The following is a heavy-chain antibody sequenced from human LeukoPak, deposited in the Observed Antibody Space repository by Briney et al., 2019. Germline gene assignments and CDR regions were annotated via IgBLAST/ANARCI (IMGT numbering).Heavy chain of an antibody. CDR1: GFTFSSYA. Sequence: GGSLRLSCAASGFTFSSYAMSWVRQAPGKGLEWVSAISGSGGSTYYADSVKGRFTISRDNAKNSLYLQMNSLSAEDTAVYYCAIDPTEVFDLWGRGTLVTVSP. CDR2: ISGSGGST. J-gene: IGHJ2*01. CDR3: AIDPTEVFDL. V-gene: IGHV3-23*01. D-gene: IGHD2-21*02.